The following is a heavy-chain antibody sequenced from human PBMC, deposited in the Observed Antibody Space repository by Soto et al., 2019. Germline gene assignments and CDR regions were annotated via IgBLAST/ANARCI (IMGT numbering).Heavy chain of an antibody. CDR1: GYTFTSYG. D-gene: IGHD3-10*01. Sequence: QVQLVQSGAEVKKPGASVKVSCKASGYTFTSYGVSWVRQAPGQGLEWMGWISVYHCNTNYAQKLQGRVTMTTDTSTSTAYIELRILRAEDTAVYYCARAGKYYYGSGSPYYYGMDVWGPGITVTVSS. CDR2: ISVYHCNT. J-gene: IGHJ6*02. V-gene: IGHV1-18*04. CDR3: ARAGKYYYGSGSPYYYGMDV.